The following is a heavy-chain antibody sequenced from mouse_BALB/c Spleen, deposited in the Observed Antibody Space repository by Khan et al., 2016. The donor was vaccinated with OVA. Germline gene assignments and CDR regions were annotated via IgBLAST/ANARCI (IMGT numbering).Heavy chain of an antibody. D-gene: IGHD1-2*01. J-gene: IGHJ3*01. CDR2: ISPGSGDT. CDR3: ARRNYFGYTVAY. V-gene: IGHV1-77*01. CDR1: GYTFTDYY. Sequence: QVQLQQSGAELARPGASVKLSCKASGYTFTDYYINWVKLRTGQGLEWIGEISPGSGDTYYNERFKGKATLTADKSYSTAYMQRSCLTSEASAVYFCARRNYFGYTVAYWGQGTLVTVSA.